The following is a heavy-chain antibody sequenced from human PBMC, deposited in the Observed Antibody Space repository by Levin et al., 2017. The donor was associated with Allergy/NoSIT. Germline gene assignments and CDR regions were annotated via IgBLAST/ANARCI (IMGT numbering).Heavy chain of an antibody. V-gene: IGHV3-72*01. Sequence: QPGESLKISCAASGFAFSDRYMDWVRQAPGKGLEWVGRIRNKANSHTTEYAASVKGRFTISRDDSKNSLYLQMNSLTTEDTAVYYCATDRPGSGSFDYWGQGTLVTVSS. CDR3: ATDRPGSGSFDY. CDR1: GFAFSDRY. J-gene: IGHJ4*02. CDR2: IRNKANSHTT. D-gene: IGHD3-10*01.